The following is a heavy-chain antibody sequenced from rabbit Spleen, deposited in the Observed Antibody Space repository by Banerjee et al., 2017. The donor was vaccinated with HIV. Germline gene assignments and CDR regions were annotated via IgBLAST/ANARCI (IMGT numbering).Heavy chain of an antibody. CDR3: ARESYITYSGGGGGRYFVL. CDR2: IYGSGSA. D-gene: IGHD4-1*01. J-gene: IGHJ4*01. V-gene: IGHV1S40*01. Sequence: QSLEESGGGVATPGACLPLNSTTSGIDFSSVYDMCRVRQAPRKGLEWIACIYGSGSAYYASWAKGRFTISQTSSTTVTLQITSLTVADTATYFCARESYITYSGGGGGRYFVLWGPGTLVTVS. CDR1: GIDFSSVYD.